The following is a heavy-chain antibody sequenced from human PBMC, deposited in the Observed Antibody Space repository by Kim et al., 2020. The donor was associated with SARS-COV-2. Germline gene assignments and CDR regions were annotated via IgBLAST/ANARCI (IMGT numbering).Heavy chain of an antibody. V-gene: IGHV4-39*01. D-gene: IGHD4-4*01. CDR2: IYYSGST. J-gene: IGHJ6*03. CDR3: ARSPLQYPTHIVFSIHPYYMDV. CDR1: GGSISSSSYY. Sequence: SETLSLTCTVSGGSISSSSYYWGWIRQPPGKGLEWIGSIYYSGSTYYNPSLKSRVTISVDTSKNQFSLKLSSVTAADTAVYYCARSPLQYPTHIVFSIHPYYMDVWGKGTTVTVSS.